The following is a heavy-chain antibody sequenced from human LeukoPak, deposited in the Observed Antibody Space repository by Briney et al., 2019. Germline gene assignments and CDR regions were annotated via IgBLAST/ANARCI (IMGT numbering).Heavy chain of an antibody. CDR3: ARQPSLSYCSGGTCWFDP. D-gene: IGHD2-15*01. V-gene: IGHV4-59*08. CDR1: AGSISSYY. J-gene: IGHJ5*02. Sequence: SETLSLTCTVSAGSISSYYWSWIRQPPGKGLEWLGYISYSGSTNYNPSLQSRVTISVDTSKNQFSLKLSSVTAADTAVYYCARQPSLSYCSGGTCWFDPWGQGTLVTVSS. CDR2: ISYSGST.